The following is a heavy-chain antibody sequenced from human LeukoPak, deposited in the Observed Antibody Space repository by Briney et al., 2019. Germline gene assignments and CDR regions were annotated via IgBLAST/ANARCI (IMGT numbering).Heavy chain of an antibody. CDR3: AVSSWYNWLDP. CDR1: GGSISSYY. Sequence: SETLSLTCTVSGGSISSYYWSWIRQPPGKGLEWIGYIYYSGSTNYNPSLKSRVTISVDTSKNQFSLKLSSVTAADTAVYYCAVSSWYNWLDPWGQGTLVTVSS. D-gene: IGHD6-13*01. V-gene: IGHV4-59*01. CDR2: IYYSGST. J-gene: IGHJ5*02.